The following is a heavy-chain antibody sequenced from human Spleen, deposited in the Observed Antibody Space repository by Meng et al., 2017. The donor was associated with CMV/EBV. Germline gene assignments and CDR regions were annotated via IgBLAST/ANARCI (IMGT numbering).Heavy chain of an antibody. CDR1: GFTFSSHG. V-gene: IGHV3-33*03. CDR3: AGNIAVAGELDY. J-gene: IGHJ4*02. Sequence: CAASGFTFSSHGMHWVRQAPGKGLEWVAVIWYDGSNKYYADSVKGRFTISRDNSKNTLYLQMNSLRAEDTAVYYCAGNIAVAGELDYWGQGTLVTVSS. CDR2: IWYDGSNK. D-gene: IGHD6-19*01.